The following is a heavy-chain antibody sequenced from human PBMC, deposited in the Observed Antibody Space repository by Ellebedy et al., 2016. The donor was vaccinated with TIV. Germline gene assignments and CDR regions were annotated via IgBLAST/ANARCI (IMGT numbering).Heavy chain of an antibody. CDR3: ARHSRHILGGAFDI. V-gene: IGHV4-39*01. Sequence: MPSETLSLTCTVSGGSISSSSYYWGWIRQPPGKGLEWIGSIYYSGSTYYNPSLKSRVTISVDTSKNQFSLKLSSVTAADTAVYYCARHSRHILGGAFDIWGQGTMVTVSS. CDR2: IYYSGST. D-gene: IGHD2-21*01. J-gene: IGHJ3*02. CDR1: GGSISSSSYY.